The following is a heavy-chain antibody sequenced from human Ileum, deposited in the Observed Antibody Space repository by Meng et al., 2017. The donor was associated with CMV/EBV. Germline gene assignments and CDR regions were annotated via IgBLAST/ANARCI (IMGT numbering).Heavy chain of an antibody. V-gene: IGHV4-30-4*08. D-gene: IGHD6-13*01. J-gene: IGHJ5*02. CDR3: ARFRIAALGNLFDP. Sequence: QRSGPGPVKPSQTLPLRCTVFGASLSSGDYYWSWIRQPPGKGLEWIGYTFFSGNTYYNPSLNNRVIISIDTPRNQFSLKVDSVTAADTAVYYCARFRIAALGNLFDPWGHGTLVTVSS. CDR1: GASLSSGDYY. CDR2: TFFSGNT.